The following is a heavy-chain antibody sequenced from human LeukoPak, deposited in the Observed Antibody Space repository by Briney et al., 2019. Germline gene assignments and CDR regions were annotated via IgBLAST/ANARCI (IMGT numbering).Heavy chain of an antibody. D-gene: IGHD1/OR15-1a*01. V-gene: IGHV4-59*01. CDR2: IYYSGST. CDR1: GDSITSYY. CDR3: ARKQGDY. J-gene: IGHJ4*02. Sequence: SETLSLTCTVSGDSITSYYWTWIRQPPGKGLEWIGYIYYSGSTNYNPSLKSQVTISVDTSKNQCSLRLSSVTAADTAVYYCARKQGDYWGQGTLVTVSS.